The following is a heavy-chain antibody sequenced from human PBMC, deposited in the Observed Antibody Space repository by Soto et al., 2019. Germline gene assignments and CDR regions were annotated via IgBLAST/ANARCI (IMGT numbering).Heavy chain of an antibody. D-gene: IGHD2-15*01. CDR1: GYSFTNYW. CDR3: GYCSGGGMNGFDI. Sequence: GESLKISCKGSGYSFTNYWIGWVRQMPGKGLEWMAIIYPGDSDTRYSPSFQGQVTISADKSISTDYLQWSSLKASDTAMYYCGYCSGGGMNGFDIWGQGTMVTVSS. J-gene: IGHJ3*02. CDR2: IYPGDSDT. V-gene: IGHV5-51*01.